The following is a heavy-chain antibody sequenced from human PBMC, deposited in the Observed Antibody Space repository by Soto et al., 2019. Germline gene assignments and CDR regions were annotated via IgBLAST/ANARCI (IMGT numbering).Heavy chain of an antibody. CDR1: GGTFSSYA. Sequence: QVQLVQSGAEVKKPGSSVKVSCKASGGTFSSYAISWVRQAPGQGLEWMGGIIHIFGTATDAQKFEGRVTLTADESTSTASMELSSLRSEDSDVYYCARLSSSWGQVTLVTVSS. V-gene: IGHV1-69*01. J-gene: IGHJ4*02. D-gene: IGHD6-13*01. CDR3: ARLSSS. CDR2: IIHIFGTA.